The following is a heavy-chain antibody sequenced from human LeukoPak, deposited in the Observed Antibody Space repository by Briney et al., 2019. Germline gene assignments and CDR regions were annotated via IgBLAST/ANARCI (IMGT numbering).Heavy chain of an antibody. D-gene: IGHD3-3*01. CDR2: IYYSGST. Sequence: TSETLSLTCTVSGGSISSSSYYWGWIRQPPGKGLEWIGSIYYSGSTYYNPSLKSRVTISVDTSKNQFPLKLSSVTAADTAVYYCARRGEGGRYDFWSGYYNPWGQGTMVTVSS. J-gene: IGHJ3*01. CDR3: ARRGEGGRYDFWSGYYNP. V-gene: IGHV4-39*01. CDR1: GGSISSSSYY.